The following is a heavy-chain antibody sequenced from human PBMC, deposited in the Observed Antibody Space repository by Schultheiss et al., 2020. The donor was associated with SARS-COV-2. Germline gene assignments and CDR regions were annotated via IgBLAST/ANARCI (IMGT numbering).Heavy chain of an antibody. V-gene: IGHV3-15*01. D-gene: IGHD4-17*01. CDR1: GFTFSSYS. Sequence: GESLKISCAASGFTFSSYSMNWVRQAPGKGLEWVGRIRSKTDGGTTYYAAPVKGRFTISRDDSKNTLYLQMNSLKTEDTGVYYCTTDGDYGDYYGGMDVWGQGTTVTVSS. J-gene: IGHJ6*02. CDR2: IRSKTDGGTT. CDR3: TTDGDYGDYYGGMDV.